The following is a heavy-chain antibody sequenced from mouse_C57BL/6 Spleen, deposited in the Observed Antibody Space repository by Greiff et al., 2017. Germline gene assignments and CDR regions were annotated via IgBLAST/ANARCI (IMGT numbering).Heavy chain of an antibody. Sequence: QVQLQQSGAELVRPGASVTLSCKASGYTFTDYEMHWVKQTPVHGLEWIGAIDPETGGTAYTQKFQGKAILTADKSSSTAYMELRSLTSEDSAVYYCTRSGPMDYWGQGTSVTVSS. V-gene: IGHV1-15*01. CDR3: TRSGPMDY. J-gene: IGHJ4*01. CDR2: IDPETGGT. CDR1: GYTFTDYE.